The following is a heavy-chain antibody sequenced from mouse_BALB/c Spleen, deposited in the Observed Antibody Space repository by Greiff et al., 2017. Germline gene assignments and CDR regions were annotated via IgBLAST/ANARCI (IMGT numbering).Heavy chain of an antibody. CDR3: ARRDGYYFDY. V-gene: IGHV1-87*01. J-gene: IGHJ2*01. D-gene: IGHD2-3*01. CDR2: IYPGDGDT. Sequence: QVQLQQSGAELARPGASVKLSCKASGYTFTSYWMQWVKQRPGQGLEWIGAIYPGDGDTRYTQKFKGKATLTADKSSSTAYMQLSSLASEDSAVYYCARRDGYYFDYWGQGTTLTVSS. CDR1: GYTFTSYW.